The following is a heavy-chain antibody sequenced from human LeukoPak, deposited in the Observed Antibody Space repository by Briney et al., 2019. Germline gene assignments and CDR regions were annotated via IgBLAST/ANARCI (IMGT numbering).Heavy chain of an antibody. D-gene: IGHD4-23*01. CDR3: AASDYGGNSRFDY. Sequence: GGSLRLSCAASGFTFSNYWMHWVRQSPGKGLVWVSRITSDGKITNYADSVKGRFTVSRANANNTLYLEMNSLRAEDTDVYYCAASDYGGNSRFDYWGQGTLVTVSS. CDR1: GFTFSNYW. J-gene: IGHJ4*02. V-gene: IGHV3-74*01. CDR2: ITSDGKIT.